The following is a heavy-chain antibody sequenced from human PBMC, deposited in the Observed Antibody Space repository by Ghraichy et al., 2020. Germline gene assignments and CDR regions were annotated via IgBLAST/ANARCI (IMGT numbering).Heavy chain of an antibody. Sequence: ASVKVSCKASGYTFTGYYMHWVRQAPGQGLEWMGWINPNSGGTNYAQKFQGWVTMTRDTSISTAYMELSRLRSDDTAVYYCARRGQLRFLEWPLGDDAFDIWGQGTMVTVSS. D-gene: IGHD3-3*01. V-gene: IGHV1-2*04. J-gene: IGHJ3*02. CDR1: GYTFTGYY. CDR2: INPNSGGT. CDR3: ARRGQLRFLEWPLGDDAFDI.